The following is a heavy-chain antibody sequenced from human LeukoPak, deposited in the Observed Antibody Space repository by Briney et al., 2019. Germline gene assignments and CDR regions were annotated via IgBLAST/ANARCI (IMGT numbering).Heavy chain of an antibody. V-gene: IGHV3-9*03. CDR2: ISWNSGSI. D-gene: IGHD6-13*01. CDR1: GFTFDDYA. J-gene: IGHJ3*02. Sequence: GGSLRLSCAASGFTFDDYAMHWVRQAPGKGLEWVSGISWNSGSIGYADSVKGRFTISRDNAKNSLYLQMNSLRAEDMALYYCAKDISSSWLYDAFDIWGQGTMVTVSS. CDR3: AKDISSSWLYDAFDI.